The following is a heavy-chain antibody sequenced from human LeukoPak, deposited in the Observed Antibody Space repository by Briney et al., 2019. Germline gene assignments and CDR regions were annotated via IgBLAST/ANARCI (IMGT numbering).Heavy chain of an antibody. CDR3: AKAFGFGELSFTY. D-gene: IGHD3-10*01. V-gene: IGHV3-23*01. CDR2: ISGSGGST. J-gene: IGHJ4*02. CDR1: GFTFSSYA. Sequence: GGSLSLSCAASGFTFSSYAMSWVRQAPGKGLEWVSAISGSGGSTYYADSVKGRFTISRDNSKNTLYLQMNSLRAEDTAVYYCAKAFGFGELSFTYWGQGTLVTVSS.